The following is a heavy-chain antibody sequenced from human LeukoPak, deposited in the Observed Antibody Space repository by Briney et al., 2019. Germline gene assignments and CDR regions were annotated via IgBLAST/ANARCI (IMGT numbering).Heavy chain of an antibody. CDR2: ISGSGGST. D-gene: IGHD1-7*01. J-gene: IGHJ5*02. CDR3: AKDRYWNYVSWFDP. Sequence: GGSLRLSCAASGFTFSSYAMSWVRQAPGKGLEWVSAISGSGGSTYYADSVKGRFTISRDNSKNTLYLQMNSLRAEDTAVYSCAKDRYWNYVSWFDPWGQGTLVIVSS. V-gene: IGHV3-23*01. CDR1: GFTFSSYA.